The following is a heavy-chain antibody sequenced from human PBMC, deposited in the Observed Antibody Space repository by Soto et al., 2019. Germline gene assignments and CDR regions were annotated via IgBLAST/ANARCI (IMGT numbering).Heavy chain of an antibody. CDR3: ARDMSGCSSSDCYLSGWFDP. Sequence: SFLTMPLPCSVSCANITSVAYPWSCIRQPPGKGLEWIGFIYQSGSTHYNPSLKSRVTISVDRSKNHFSLQLTSLTAADTAVYYCARDMSGCSSSDCYLSGWFDPWGPGTLVTVSS. J-gene: IGHJ5*02. V-gene: IGHV4-30-2*01. CDR1: CANITSVAYP. CDR2: IYQSGST. D-gene: IGHD2-21*02.